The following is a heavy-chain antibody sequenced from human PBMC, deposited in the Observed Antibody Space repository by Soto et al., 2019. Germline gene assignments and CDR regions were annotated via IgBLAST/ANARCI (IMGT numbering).Heavy chain of an antibody. J-gene: IGHJ4*02. V-gene: IGHV3-33*01. CDR2: IWYDGS. Sequence: QVQLVESGGGVVQPGRSLRLSCAASGFTFSIFGMHWVRQAPGKGLEWAAIIWYDGSNADYVRGRFTISRDNSKNTVYLPMNSLRPEDTAVYYCARDKGSSTVVSGISQEGYFDSWGQGTLVTVSS. D-gene: IGHD6-19*01. CDR3: ARDKGSSTVVSGISQEGYFDS. CDR1: GFTFSIFG.